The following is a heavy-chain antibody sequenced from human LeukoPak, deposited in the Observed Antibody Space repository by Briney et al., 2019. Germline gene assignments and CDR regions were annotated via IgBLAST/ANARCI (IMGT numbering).Heavy chain of an antibody. CDR3: TRDFDFSSAI. D-gene: IGHD3-3*01. V-gene: IGHV3-74*01. CDR1: GFTFSSYW. J-gene: IGHJ4*02. CDR2: ISPDGSTT. Sequence: GRSLRLSCAASGFTFSSYWMHWVRQAPGKGLVWVSRISPDGSTTGHADSVKGRFTTSRDNAKNTLFLQMNSLRAEDTAVYYCTRDFDFSSAIWGQGTLVTVSS.